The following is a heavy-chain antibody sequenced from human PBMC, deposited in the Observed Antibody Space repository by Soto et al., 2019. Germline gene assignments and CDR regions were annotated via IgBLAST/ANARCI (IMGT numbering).Heavy chain of an antibody. Sequence: GGSLRLSCAASGFTLSSYGMSWVRQAPGKGLEWVSAISGSGGSTYYADSVEGRFTISRDNSKNTLYLQMNSLRAEDTAVYYCAKGAYYHGSGSYFPFDYWGQGTLVTVSS. D-gene: IGHD3-10*01. CDR2: ISGSGGST. CDR1: GFTLSSYG. CDR3: AKGAYYHGSGSYFPFDY. V-gene: IGHV3-23*01. J-gene: IGHJ4*02.